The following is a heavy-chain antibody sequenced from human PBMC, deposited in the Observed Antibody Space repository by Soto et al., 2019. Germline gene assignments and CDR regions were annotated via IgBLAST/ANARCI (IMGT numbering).Heavy chain of an antibody. Sequence: QVQLQESGPRLVKPSGSLSLTCGVSGGTVASSHWWSWVRQSPSRGLEWIGNVYHTGDTNFNTSLQSRVTFSVDKSNNRFSLRLTSLTAADTAVYFCAREIVTAGGNNYFDPWGPGALVTVSS. CDR2: VYHTGDT. J-gene: IGHJ5*02. V-gene: IGHV4-4*02. CDR3: AREIVTAGGNNYFDP. D-gene: IGHD2-21*02. CDR1: GGTVASSHW.